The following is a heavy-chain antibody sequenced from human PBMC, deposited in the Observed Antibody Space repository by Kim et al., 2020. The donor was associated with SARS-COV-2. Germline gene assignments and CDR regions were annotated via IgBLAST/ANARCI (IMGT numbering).Heavy chain of an antibody. CDR3: ARADIVVVGGGVPRSSIFEV. CDR2: INDSGNN. D-gene: IGHD2-15*01. J-gene: IGHJ3*01. CDR1: GGPFSDFY. V-gene: IGHV4-34*01. Sequence: SETLSLTCAVVGGPFSDFYWAWVRQPPGKGLEWIGEINDSGNNNYNPSLKSRSTMSVDPSKMQFSLRLTSATAADTAVYFCARADIVVVGGGVPRSSIFEVWGQGTMVTVSS.